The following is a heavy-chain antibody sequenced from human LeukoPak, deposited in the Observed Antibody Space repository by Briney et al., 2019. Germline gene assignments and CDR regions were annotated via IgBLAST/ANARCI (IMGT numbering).Heavy chain of an antibody. CDR1: GYTFTSYY. Sequence: ASVRVPCKASGYTFTSYYMHWVRQAPGQGLEWMGIINPSGGNTNHAQKFQGRVTMTRDTSTSTVYMELSSLRFEDTAVYYCARGSAPHCGGDCYSEGDFDYWGQGTLVTVSS. J-gene: IGHJ4*02. V-gene: IGHV1-46*01. D-gene: IGHD2-21*02. CDR2: INPSGGNT. CDR3: ARGSAPHCGGDCYSEGDFDY.